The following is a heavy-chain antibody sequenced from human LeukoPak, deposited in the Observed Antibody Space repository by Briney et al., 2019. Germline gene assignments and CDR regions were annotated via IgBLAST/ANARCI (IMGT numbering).Heavy chain of an antibody. CDR1: GGSISSGGYY. CDR2: IYYSGST. V-gene: IGHV4-31*03. CDR3: ARVAFPTAMVFDY. Sequence: PSETLSLTCTVSGGSISSGGYYWSWIRQHPGKGLEWIGYIYYSGSTYYNPSLKSRVTISVDTSKNQFSLKLSSVTAADTAVYYCARVAFPTAMVFDYWGQGTLVTVSS. J-gene: IGHJ4*02. D-gene: IGHD5-18*01.